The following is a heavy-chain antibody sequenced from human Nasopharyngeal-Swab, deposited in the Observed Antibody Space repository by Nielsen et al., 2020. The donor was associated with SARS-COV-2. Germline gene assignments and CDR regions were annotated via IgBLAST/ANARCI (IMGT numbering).Heavy chain of an antibody. Sequence: LSLTCAASGFTFSSYAMHWVRQAPGKGLEWVAVISYDGSNKYYADSVKGRFTISRDNSKNTLYLQMNSLRAEDTAVYYCARLGGGGGNYWGQGTPVTVSS. D-gene: IGHD1-26*01. J-gene: IGHJ4*02. CDR1: GFTFSSYA. V-gene: IGHV3-30*04. CDR3: ARLGGGGGNY. CDR2: ISYDGSNK.